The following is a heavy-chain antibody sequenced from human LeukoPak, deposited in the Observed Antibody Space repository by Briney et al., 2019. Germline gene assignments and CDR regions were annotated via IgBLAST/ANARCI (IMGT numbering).Heavy chain of an antibody. CDR3: ARGRFPFFSGWFDY. CDR1: GGSFSGHY. Sequence: PSETLSLTCAVYGGSFSGHYWSWIRQPPGKGLEWIGEINHSGSTNYNPSLKSRVTISVDTSKNQFSLKLSSVTAADTAMYYCARGRFPFFSGWFDYWGQGTLVTVSS. J-gene: IGHJ4*02. CDR2: INHSGST. V-gene: IGHV4-34*01. D-gene: IGHD6-19*01.